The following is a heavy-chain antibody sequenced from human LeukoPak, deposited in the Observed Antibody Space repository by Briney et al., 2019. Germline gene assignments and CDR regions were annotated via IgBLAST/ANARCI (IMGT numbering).Heavy chain of an antibody. D-gene: IGHD4-11*01. V-gene: IGHV1-2*02. CDR1: GYTFTGYY. CDR3: ARGRHDYSNPGYYYMDV. CDR2: INPNSGGT. Sequence: ASVRVSCKASGYTFTGYYMHWVRQAPGQGLEWMGWINPNSGGTNYAQKFQGRVTMTRDTSISTAYMELSRLRSDDTAVYYCARGRHDYSNPGYYYMDVWGKGTTVTVSS. J-gene: IGHJ6*03.